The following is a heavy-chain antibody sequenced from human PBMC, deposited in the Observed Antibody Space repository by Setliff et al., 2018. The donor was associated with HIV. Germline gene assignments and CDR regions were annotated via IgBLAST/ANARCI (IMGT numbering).Heavy chain of an antibody. CDR3: VRQGHWYIPWYFDY. D-gene: IGHD1-20*01. CDR2: IYYSGST. J-gene: IGHJ4*02. CDR1: GGSVGSGSYY. Sequence: PSETLSLTCSVSGGSVGSGSYYWSWIRQSPGKGLEWLGYIYYSGSTTYNPSLRSRVTISIDTSKNWVSLNLRSVTAADTALYYCVRQGHWYIPWYFDYWGQGALVTVSS. V-gene: IGHV4-61*01.